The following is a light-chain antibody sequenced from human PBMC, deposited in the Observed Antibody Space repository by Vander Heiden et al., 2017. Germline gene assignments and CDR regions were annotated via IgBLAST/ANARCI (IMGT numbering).Light chain of an antibody. J-gene: IGKJ2*01. CDR3: LQSYNSPYT. V-gene: IGKV1-39*01. CDR1: QSISTY. Sequence: DIQVTQSPASLSASLGDEVAITCRTSQSISTYLNWYQQRPGKAPKLLVSAASTLQSGVSSRFAGFGSGTDFTLTSSSLQPEDFGTYFCLQSYNSPYTFGQGTHLQIK. CDR2: AAS.